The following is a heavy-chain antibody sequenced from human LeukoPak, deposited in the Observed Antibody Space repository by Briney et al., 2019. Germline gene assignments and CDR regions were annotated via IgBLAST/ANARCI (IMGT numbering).Heavy chain of an antibody. CDR1: GFTVSGNY. CDR3: ARDPGYGLGVDYGDY. CDR2: IHRGGNT. Sequence: GGSLRLSCAASGFTVSGNYMSWVRQAPGKGLEWLSVIHRGGNTYYADSVKGRFTISRDSSKNMVFLQMDSLRAEDTAVYYCARDPGYGLGVDYGDYWGQGTLVTVSS. V-gene: IGHV3-66*01. D-gene: IGHD3-10*01. J-gene: IGHJ4*02.